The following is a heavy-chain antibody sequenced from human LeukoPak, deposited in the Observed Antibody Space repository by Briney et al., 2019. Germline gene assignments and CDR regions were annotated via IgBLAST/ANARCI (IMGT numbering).Heavy chain of an antibody. CDR1: GFAFSSFA. Sequence: PGGSLRLSCAASGFAFSSFAMGWVRQSPGKGLEWLSTINGGGNTTFYSDSVKGRFTISRDNSKNTLYFHMDSLRPDDTAMYYCTKELHVAVAVADYYYFYMDVWGRGTAVTVSS. CDR2: INGGGNTT. D-gene: IGHD6-19*01. V-gene: IGHV3-23*01. J-gene: IGHJ6*03. CDR3: TKELHVAVAVADYYYFYMDV.